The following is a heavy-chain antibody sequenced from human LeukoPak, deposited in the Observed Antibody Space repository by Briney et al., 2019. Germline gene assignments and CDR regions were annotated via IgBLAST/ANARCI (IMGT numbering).Heavy chain of an antibody. Sequence: GASVKVSCKASGYTFTSYGISWVRQAPGQGLEWMGWINPNSGGTNYAQKFQGRVTMTRDTSISTAYMELSRLRSDDTAVYYCARDAEGSEMRFDPWGQGTLVTVSS. V-gene: IGHV1-2*02. CDR2: INPNSGGT. D-gene: IGHD5-24*01. CDR3: ARDAEGSEMRFDP. J-gene: IGHJ5*02. CDR1: GYTFTSYG.